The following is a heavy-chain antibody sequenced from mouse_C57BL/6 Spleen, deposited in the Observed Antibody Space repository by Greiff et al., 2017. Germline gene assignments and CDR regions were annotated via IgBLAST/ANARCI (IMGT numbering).Heavy chain of an antibody. CDR2: IDPSDSET. Sequence: LQESGAELVRPGSSVKLSCKASGYTFTSYWMHWVKQRPIQGLEWIGNIDPSDSETHYNQKFKDKATLTVDKSSSTAYMQLSSLTSEDSAVYYCAREEDDSPGRYFDYWGQGTTLTVSS. J-gene: IGHJ2*01. CDR1: GYTFTSYW. CDR3: AREEDDSPGRYFDY. D-gene: IGHD2-4*01. V-gene: IGHV1-52*01.